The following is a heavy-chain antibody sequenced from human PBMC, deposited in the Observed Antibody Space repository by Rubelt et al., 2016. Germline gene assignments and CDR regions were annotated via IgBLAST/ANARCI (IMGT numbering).Heavy chain of an antibody. CDR1: GYSINNGYY. CDR3: ARPTGASSASGSFLV. J-gene: IGHJ4*02. D-gene: IGHD3-10*01. Sequence: QVQLQESGPGLVKPSETLSLTCTVSGYSINNGYYWGWIRQPPGKGLEWIASFFHDGSTKYNPSLKSRVTIAKDGSKNQFSLNRSSGTAADTAVYYCARPTGASSASGSFLVWGQGTLVTVSS. CDR2: FFHDGST. V-gene: IGHV4-38-2*02.